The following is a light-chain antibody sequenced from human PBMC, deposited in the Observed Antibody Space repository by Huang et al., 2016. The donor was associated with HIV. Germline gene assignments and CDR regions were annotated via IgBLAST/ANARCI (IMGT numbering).Light chain of an antibody. Sequence: IVMTQSPATLSVSPGERVTVSCSANRSVSSNLAWYQQRPGQTPRLRIYGSSTRAPGIPARFSGSGSGTDFSLTISSLQSEDFALYYCQQYNNWLLSFGGGTRVDI. J-gene: IGKJ4*01. CDR1: RSVSSN. CDR2: GSS. CDR3: QQYNNWLLS. V-gene: IGKV3-15*01.